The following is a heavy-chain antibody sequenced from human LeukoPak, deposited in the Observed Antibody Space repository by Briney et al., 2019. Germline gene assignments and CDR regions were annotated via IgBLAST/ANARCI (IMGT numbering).Heavy chain of an antibody. D-gene: IGHD1-26*01. V-gene: IGHV1-69*05. Sequence: SVKVSCKASGGTFSSYAISWVQQAPGQGLEWMGGIIPIFGTANYAQKFQGRVTITTDESTSTAYMELSSLRSEDTAVYYCARGEWELTSIDYWGQGTLVTVSS. CDR1: GGTFSSYA. CDR3: ARGEWELTSIDY. CDR2: IIPIFGTA. J-gene: IGHJ4*02.